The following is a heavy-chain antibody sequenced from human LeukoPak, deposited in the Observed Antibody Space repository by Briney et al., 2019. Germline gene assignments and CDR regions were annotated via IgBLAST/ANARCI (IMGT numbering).Heavy chain of an antibody. J-gene: IGHJ5*02. CDR3: ARNPYQLLRVGTWFDP. CDR2: IIPILGIA. Sequence: SVKVSCKASGGTFSSYTISWVRQASGQGLEWMGRIIPILGIANYAQKFQGRVTITADKSTSTAYMELSSLRSEDTAVYYCARNPYQLLRVGTWFDPWGQGTLVTVSS. CDR1: GGTFSSYT. D-gene: IGHD2-2*01. V-gene: IGHV1-69*02.